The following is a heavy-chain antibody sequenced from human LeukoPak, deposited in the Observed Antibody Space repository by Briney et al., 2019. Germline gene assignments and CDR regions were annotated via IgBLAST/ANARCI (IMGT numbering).Heavy chain of an antibody. CDR1: DDSITMYY. J-gene: IGHJ4*02. Sequence: SETLSLTCSVSDDSITMYYWTWIRQPPGKGLEWIGYVDHTGSTNFNPSLNGRVSISRDTSKNLFSLRLRSVTAADTAVYYCARDSALAQAVMFDYWGQGTLVTVSS. V-gene: IGHV4-4*08. CDR2: VDHTGST. D-gene: IGHD6-19*01. CDR3: ARDSALAQAVMFDY.